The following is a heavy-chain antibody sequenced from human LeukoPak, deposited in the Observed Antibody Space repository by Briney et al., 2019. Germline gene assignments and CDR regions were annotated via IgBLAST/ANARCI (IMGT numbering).Heavy chain of an antibody. D-gene: IGHD6-13*01. J-gene: IGHJ4*02. CDR1: GFIFSSYA. CDR3: ATGGTSSWSDFDY. V-gene: IGHV3-30-3*01. CDR2: MSYDGSSK. Sequence: GGSLRLSCAASGFIFSSYAMHWARQTPGNGLEWLAVMSYDGSSKFYVDSVKGRFTISRDNSRNTLYLQMDSLRAEDTAVYYCATGGTSSWSDFDYWGQGALVTVSS.